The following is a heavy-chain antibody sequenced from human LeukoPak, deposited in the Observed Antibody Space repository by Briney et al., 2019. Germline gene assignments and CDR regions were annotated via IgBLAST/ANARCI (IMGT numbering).Heavy chain of an antibody. CDR1: GASFVGYY. V-gene: IGHV4-34*01. J-gene: IGHJ4*02. CDR3: ARVPVGRDSGSYCYFDY. CDR2: INHSGIT. D-gene: IGHD3-10*01. Sequence: LETWAPTWAGLGASFVGYYWSGIPKPPAKGRGWIGEINHSGITNYKPSLKGRVTISVDTSKNQFSLKLSSVTAADTAVYYCARVPVGRDSGSYCYFDYWGQGTLVTVSS.